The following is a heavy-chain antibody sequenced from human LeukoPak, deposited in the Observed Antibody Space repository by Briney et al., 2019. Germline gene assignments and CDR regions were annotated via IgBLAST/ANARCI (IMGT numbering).Heavy chain of an antibody. J-gene: IGHJ4*02. CDR1: GFTFSNYW. CDR2: INTDGTVT. V-gene: IGHV3-74*01. D-gene: IGHD6-19*01. CDR3: ATKQWLAPPPDS. Sequence: GGSLRLSCAASGFTFSNYWMLWVRQAPGKGLESVSRINTDGTVTTYADSVKGRFTVSRDNADNTMFLQMYSVRDEDTAVYYCATKQWLAPPPDSWGQGTPVTVSS.